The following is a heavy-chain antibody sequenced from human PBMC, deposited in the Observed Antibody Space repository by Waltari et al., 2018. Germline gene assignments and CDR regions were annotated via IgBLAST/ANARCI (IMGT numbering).Heavy chain of an antibody. Sequence: EVQLVESGGGLVQPGGSLRLSCAASGFTFSSYWMSWVRQAPGKGLEWVANIKQDGSEKYYVDPVKGRFTISRDNAKNSLYLQMNSLRAEDTAVYYCAREISGRWLQYSGFDYWGQGTLVTVSS. J-gene: IGHJ4*02. CDR1: GFTFSSYW. CDR3: AREISGRWLQYSGFDY. CDR2: IKQDGSEK. D-gene: IGHD3-10*01. V-gene: IGHV3-7*01.